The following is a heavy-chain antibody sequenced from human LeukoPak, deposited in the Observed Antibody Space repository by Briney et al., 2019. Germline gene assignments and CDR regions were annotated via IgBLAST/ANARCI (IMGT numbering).Heavy chain of an antibody. CDR3: GRWRESSNWPPGYLQY. D-gene: IGHD4-11*01. Sequence: ASVKVSCKTSGYTFTSYGFSWVRQAPGQGLERMGWISAYNGNTNYAQNLQGRVTMTTDASTSTVYMELRSLRSDDTAMYYCGRWRESSNWPPGYLQYWGQGTLVIVSS. J-gene: IGHJ1*01. CDR1: GYTFTSYG. CDR2: ISAYNGNT. V-gene: IGHV1-18*01.